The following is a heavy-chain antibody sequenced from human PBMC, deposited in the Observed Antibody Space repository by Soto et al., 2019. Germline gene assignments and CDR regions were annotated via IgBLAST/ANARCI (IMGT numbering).Heavy chain of an antibody. CDR3: AKDVRYSSGWYAY. J-gene: IGHJ4*02. CDR2: ISYDGSNK. V-gene: IGHV3-30*18. CDR1: GFTFSSYG. Sequence: LSLSCAASGFTFSSYGMHWVRQAPGKGLEWVAVISYDGSNKYYADSVKGRFTISRDNSKNTLYLQMNSLRAEDTAVYYCAKDVRYSSGWYAYWGQGTLATVSP. D-gene: IGHD6-19*01.